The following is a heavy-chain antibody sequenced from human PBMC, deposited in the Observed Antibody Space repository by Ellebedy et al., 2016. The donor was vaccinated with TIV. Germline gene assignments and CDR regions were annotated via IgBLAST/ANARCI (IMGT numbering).Heavy chain of an antibody. Sequence: AASVKVSCKASGYTFTSYYMHWVRQAPGQGLEWMGVINPSGGSTSYAQKFQGRVTMTRDTSTSTVYMELSSLRSEDTAVYYCARGGAGTYYNDYYYYGMDVWGQGTTVTVSS. CDR1: GYTFTSYY. CDR2: INPSGGST. CDR3: ARGGAGTYYNDYYYYGMDV. J-gene: IGHJ6*02. V-gene: IGHV1-46*01. D-gene: IGHD3-10*01.